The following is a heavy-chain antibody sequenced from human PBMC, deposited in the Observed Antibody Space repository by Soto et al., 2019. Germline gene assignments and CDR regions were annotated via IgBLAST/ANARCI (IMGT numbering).Heavy chain of an antibody. CDR2: INSGGDTT. D-gene: IGHD2-2*01. V-gene: IGHV3-23*01. J-gene: IGHJ4*02. Sequence: EVQLLESGGGMVQPGESLRLSCAASGFTFASYTMTWVRQAPGKGLEWVSTINSGGDTTYYSDSVKGRFTISRDSPKNSLFLLMTSLRAEVTAVYYCAKSWGPPASLEVYFDYWGQGTLVTVSS. CDR3: AKSWGPPASLEVYFDY. CDR1: GFTFASYT.